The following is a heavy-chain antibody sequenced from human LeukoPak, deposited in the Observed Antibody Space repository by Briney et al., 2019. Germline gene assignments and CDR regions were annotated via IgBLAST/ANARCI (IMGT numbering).Heavy chain of an antibody. D-gene: IGHD6-13*01. V-gene: IGHV4-39*01. J-gene: IGHJ4*02. Sequence: SETLSLTCTVSGGSISSSSYYWGWIRQPPGKGLEWIGSIYYSGSTYYNPSLKSRVTISVDTSKNQFSLKLSSVTAADTAVYYCATGSSSRNYFDYWGQGTLVTVSS. CDR3: ATGSSSRNYFDY. CDR2: IYYSGST. CDR1: GGSISSSSYY.